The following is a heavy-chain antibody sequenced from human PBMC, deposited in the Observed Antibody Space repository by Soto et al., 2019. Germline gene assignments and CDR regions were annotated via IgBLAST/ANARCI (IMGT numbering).Heavy chain of an antibody. CDR3: GREPGYGRGVSFDP. CDR1: GFSVSDNY. CDR2: IYSSGDT. V-gene: IGHV3-66*01. Sequence: EVQLVESGGGLVQPGGSLRLSCAASGFSVSDNYMSWVRQAPGKGLEWSSVIYSSGDTYYADSVKGRLTISRDNSRNTLYLQINDLRVEDTAIYYCGREPGYGRGVSFDPWGQGIPVTVSS. D-gene: IGHD3-9*01. J-gene: IGHJ5*02.